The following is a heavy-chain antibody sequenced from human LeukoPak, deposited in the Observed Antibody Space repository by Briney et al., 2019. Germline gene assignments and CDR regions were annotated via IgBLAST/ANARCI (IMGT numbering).Heavy chain of an antibody. V-gene: IGHV1-2*02. CDR1: GYTFTNYY. D-gene: IGHD2-2*01. CDR2: INPKNGVT. CDR3: ASRRVKCSSSDCYFYSFDS. J-gene: IGHJ4*02. Sequence: ASVKVSCKTSGYTFTNYYLHWVRQAPGQGLEWMGRINPKNGVTDYAQNFQGRVTMSRDTSISTAYMELTRLRSDDTAVYYCASRRVKCSSSDCYFYSFDSWGQGTLVTVSS.